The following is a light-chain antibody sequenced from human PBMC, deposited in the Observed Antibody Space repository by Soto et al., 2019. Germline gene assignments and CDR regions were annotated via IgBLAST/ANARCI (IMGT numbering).Light chain of an antibody. Sequence: QSALAQPASVYGSPGQSIAISCTGTSSDVGGYNYVSWYQHHPGKAPTVMIYDVSNRPSGVSDRFSGSKSGNTAPLTISGLQADDEADYYCSSYTSSSTYVFGTGTKVTVL. CDR2: DVS. CDR1: SSDVGGYNY. CDR3: SSYTSSSTYV. J-gene: IGLJ1*01. V-gene: IGLV2-14*03.